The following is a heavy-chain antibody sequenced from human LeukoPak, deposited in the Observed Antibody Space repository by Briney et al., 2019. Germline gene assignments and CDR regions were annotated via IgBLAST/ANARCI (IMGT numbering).Heavy chain of an antibody. J-gene: IGHJ4*02. D-gene: IGHD3-9*01. Sequence: QPGGSLRLSCSASVFTFSNYDMSWVRHAPGGGLEWLSAITGSGDSTYHAGSVKGRFTISRDNSGNTLYLQMNSLRAEDTAVYYCAKGLNDILTGHPFHWGQGTLVTVSS. CDR3: AKGLNDILTGHPFH. CDR2: ITGSGDST. V-gene: IGHV3-23*01. CDR1: VFTFSNYD.